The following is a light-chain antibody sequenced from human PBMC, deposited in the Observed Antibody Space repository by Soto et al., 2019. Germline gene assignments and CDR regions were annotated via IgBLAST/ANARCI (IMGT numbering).Light chain of an antibody. CDR2: GAS. CDR1: QSVSSH. Sequence: EIGMTQYPANLFVSPGESDTNSCRASQSVSSHLAWFQQRSAQAPRLLFYGASTRATSIPARFSGSGSGTEFTLTISILQSEDFAVYYCQQYNNCPLTFGTGIKVEIE. V-gene: IGKV3-15*01. J-gene: IGKJ3*01. CDR3: QQYNNCPLT.